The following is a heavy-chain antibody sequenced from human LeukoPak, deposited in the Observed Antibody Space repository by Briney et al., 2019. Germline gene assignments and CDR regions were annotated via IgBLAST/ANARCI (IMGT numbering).Heavy chain of an antibody. J-gene: IGHJ4*02. D-gene: IGHD5-18*01. Sequence: GGSLRLSCATSGFTFSTYGMHWVRQDPGKGLGWVAVIWDDTSNEFYADSVKGRFTISRDNSQNTLSLQMNSLRAEDTAVYYCARGSGNSYGIFDYWSQGTVVTVSS. V-gene: IGHV3-33*01. CDR2: IWDDTSNE. CDR1: GFTFSTYG. CDR3: ARGSGNSYGIFDY.